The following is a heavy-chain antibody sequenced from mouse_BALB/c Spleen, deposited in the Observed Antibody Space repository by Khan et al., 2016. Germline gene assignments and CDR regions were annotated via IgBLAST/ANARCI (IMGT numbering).Heavy chain of an antibody. J-gene: IGHJ3*01. V-gene: IGHV1-54*01. Sequence: QVRLQQSGAELVRPGTSVKVSCKASGYAFTNYLIEWIKQRPGQGLEWIGVINPGSGGTTYNEKFKDMATLTADKSSSTAYMQLSSLTSDDSAVYFCARSYYGYGFAYWGQGTLVTVSA. CDR3: ARSYYGYGFAY. CDR1: GYAFTNYL. D-gene: IGHD1-2*01. CDR2: INPGSGGT.